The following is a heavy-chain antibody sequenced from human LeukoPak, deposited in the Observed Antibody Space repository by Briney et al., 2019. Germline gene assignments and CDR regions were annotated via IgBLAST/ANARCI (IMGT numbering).Heavy chain of an antibody. J-gene: IGHJ4*02. CDR2: IYYSGST. CDR1: GDSIRSYY. D-gene: IGHD3-10*01. CDR3: ARHSSYGHFDY. V-gene: IGHV4-59*08. Sequence: SETLSLTCTVSGDSIRSYYWSWIRQPPGKRLEWIGYIYYSGSTNYNPSLKSRVTISVDTSKKQFSLKLTSVTAADTAVYYCARHSSYGHFDYWGQGTLVTVSS.